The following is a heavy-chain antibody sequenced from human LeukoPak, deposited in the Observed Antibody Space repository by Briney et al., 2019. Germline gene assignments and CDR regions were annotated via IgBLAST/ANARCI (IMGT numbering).Heavy chain of an antibody. CDR3: ARGEWLQADFDY. D-gene: IGHD5-24*01. V-gene: IGHV1-69*01. CDR1: GGTFSSYA. Sequence: ASVKVSCKASGGTFSSYAISWVRQAPGQGLEWMGGIIPIFGTANYAQKFQGRVTITADESTSTAYMGLSRLRSDDTAVYYCARGEWLQADFDYWGQGTLVTVSS. CDR2: IIPIFGTA. J-gene: IGHJ4*02.